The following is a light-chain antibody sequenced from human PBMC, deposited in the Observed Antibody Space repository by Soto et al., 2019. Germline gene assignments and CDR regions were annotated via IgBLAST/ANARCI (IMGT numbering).Light chain of an antibody. CDR3: QHHKSYSEA. V-gene: IGKV1-5*03. J-gene: IGKJ1*01. CDR2: KAS. CDR1: QTISSW. Sequence: DIQMTQSPSTLSGSVGDRVTITCRASQTISSWLAWYQQKPGKAPKLLIYKASTLKSGVTSRFSGSGSGTEFTLPISSLQADDFATNYCQHHKSYSEAFGQGTKVELK.